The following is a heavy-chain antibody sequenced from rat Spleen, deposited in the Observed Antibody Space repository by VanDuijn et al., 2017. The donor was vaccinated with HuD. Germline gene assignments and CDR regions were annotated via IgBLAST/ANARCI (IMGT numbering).Heavy chain of an antibody. D-gene: IGHD1-2*01. CDR3: ARADYIYGNWFPY. Sequence: EVQLVESGGGFVQPGRSLKLSCAASGFTFSNYGMAWVRQTPTKGLEWVASIITGGGNTYYRDSVKGRFTISRDNAENTQYLQMDSLTSEDTATYYCARADYIYGNWFPYWGQGTLVTVSS. CDR2: IITGGGNT. CDR1: GFTFSNYG. J-gene: IGHJ3*01. V-gene: IGHV5S14*01.